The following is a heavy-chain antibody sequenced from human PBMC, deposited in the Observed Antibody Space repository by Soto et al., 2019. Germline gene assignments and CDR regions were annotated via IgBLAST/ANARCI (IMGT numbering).Heavy chain of an antibody. CDR3: AREYRCSSGRLDN. J-gene: IGHJ4*02. CDR1: GGSFSSYA. CDR2: IIPIFGTP. D-gene: IGHD6-6*01. V-gene: IGHV1-69*01. Sequence: QVQLVQSGAEVKKPGSSVKVSCKASGGSFSSYAISWVRQAPGQGLEWMGGIIPIFGTPSYTQKFQGRVTITADESTSTADMELSSLRSEYTAVYYCAREYRCSSGRLDNWGQGTVVTVSS.